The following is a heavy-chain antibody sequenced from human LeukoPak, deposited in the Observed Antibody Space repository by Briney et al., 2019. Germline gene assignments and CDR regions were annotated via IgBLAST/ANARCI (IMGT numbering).Heavy chain of an antibody. D-gene: IGHD2-2*01. Sequence: GGSLRLSCVASGFTFSNSWMHWVRQAPGKGLVWVARINSDGSSTTYADSVKGRFTISRDNAKNTLYLQMNSLRVDDTAEYYCTRAYQQHLINWFDPWGQGTLVTVSS. V-gene: IGHV3-74*03. J-gene: IGHJ5*02. CDR1: GFTFSNSW. CDR3: TRAYQQHLINWFDP. CDR2: INSDGSST.